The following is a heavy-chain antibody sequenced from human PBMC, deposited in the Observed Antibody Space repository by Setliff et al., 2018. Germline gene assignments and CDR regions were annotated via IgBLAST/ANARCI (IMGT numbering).Heavy chain of an antibody. D-gene: IGHD6-13*01. Sequence: GESLKISCKASGYSFTTSGIAWVRQKPGKGLEWMGIIYPGDSDTQYSPSFQGQVTFPSDKSINTAYLQWSSLKASDTAMYYCARALASAGTVFFDYWGQGTLVTVSS. V-gene: IGHV5-51*01. J-gene: IGHJ4*02. CDR3: ARALASAGTVFFDY. CDR1: GYSFTTSG. CDR2: IYPGDSDT.